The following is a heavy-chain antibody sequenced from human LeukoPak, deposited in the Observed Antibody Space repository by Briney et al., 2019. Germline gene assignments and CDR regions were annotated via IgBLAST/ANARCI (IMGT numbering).Heavy chain of an antibody. D-gene: IGHD2-8*02. Sequence: SQTLSLTCTVSGGSISSGGYYWSWIRQHPGKGLEWIGYIYYSGSTYYNPSLKSRVTISVDTSKNQFSLKLSSVTAADTAVYYCARAPRTGQRRGMDVWGQGTTVTVSS. V-gene: IGHV4-31*03. CDR3: ARAPRTGQRRGMDV. CDR2: IYYSGST. J-gene: IGHJ6*02. CDR1: GGSISSGGYY.